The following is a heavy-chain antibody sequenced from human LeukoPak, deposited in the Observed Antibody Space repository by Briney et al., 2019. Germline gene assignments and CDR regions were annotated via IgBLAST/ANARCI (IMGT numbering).Heavy chain of an antibody. CDR1: GYTFTSYD. D-gene: IGHD3-3*01. V-gene: IGHV1-8*01. CDR3: ARGHKTTIFGVVIIRGVWFDP. CDR2: MNPNSGNT. J-gene: IGHJ5*02. Sequence: ASVKVPCKASGYTFTSYDINWVRQATGQGLEWMGWMNPNSGNTGYAQKFQGRVTMTRNTSISTAYMELSSLRSEDTAVYYCARGHKTTIFGVVIIRGVWFDPWGQGTLVTVSS.